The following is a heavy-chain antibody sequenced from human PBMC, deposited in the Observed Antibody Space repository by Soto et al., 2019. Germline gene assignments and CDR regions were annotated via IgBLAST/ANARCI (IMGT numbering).Heavy chain of an antibody. D-gene: IGHD1-1*01. CDR2: ISFDGTAK. J-gene: IGHJ5*02. CDR3: ATGRSTRFDP. CDR1: GFTFNRYG. V-gene: IGHV3-30*03. Sequence: QGLLVEYGGRVVQPGRSLRLSCVASGFTFNRYGTHWVRQAPGKGLEWVAEISFDGTAKYSAESVKGRFTVSRDNGNNTLHLEMNSLGAKDTAVYFCATGRSTRFDPWGQGTLVTVSS.